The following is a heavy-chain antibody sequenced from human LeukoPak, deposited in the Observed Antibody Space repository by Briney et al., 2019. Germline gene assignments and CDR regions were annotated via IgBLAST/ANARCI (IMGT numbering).Heavy chain of an antibody. D-gene: IGHD1-1*01. Sequence: GGSLRLSCTGSGFTFGDHAMSWVRQAPGKGLEGVGFIRSKAYRGTTEYAASVKGRFTISRDDSASIAYLQMNSLKTEDTAVYYCARGPIQLWIHNAMDVWGQGTTVTVSS. CDR3: ARGPIQLWIHNAMDV. V-gene: IGHV3-49*04. CDR1: GFTFGDHA. J-gene: IGHJ6*02. CDR2: IRSKAYRGTT.